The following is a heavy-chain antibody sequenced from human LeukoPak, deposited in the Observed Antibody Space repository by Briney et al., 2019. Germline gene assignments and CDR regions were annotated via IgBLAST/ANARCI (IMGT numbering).Heavy chain of an antibody. CDR2: ISSSSRDI. J-gene: IGHJ4*02. D-gene: IGHD3-22*01. CDR1: GFTFSSYA. CDR3: ARDSDSSGHYYMDYFDY. Sequence: GGSLRLSCAASGFTFSSYAMNWVRQAPGKGLEWVSSISSSSRDINYADSVKGRFTISRDNAWNSLYLQMNSLRAEDTAVYYCARDSDSSGHYYMDYFDYWGQGALVTVSS. V-gene: IGHV3-21*01.